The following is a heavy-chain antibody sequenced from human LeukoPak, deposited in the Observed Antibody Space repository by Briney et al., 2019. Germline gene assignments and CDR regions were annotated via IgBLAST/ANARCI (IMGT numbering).Heavy chain of an antibody. Sequence: ASVKVSCKASGYTFTGYYMHWVRQAPGQGLEWMGWINPNSGGTNYAQKFQDRVTMTRDTSISTVYMELSRMRSDDTAVYYCARSPDILTGEKFDYWGQGTLVTVSS. CDR1: GYTFTGYY. CDR2: INPNSGGT. J-gene: IGHJ4*02. CDR3: ARSPDILTGEKFDY. V-gene: IGHV1-2*02. D-gene: IGHD3-9*01.